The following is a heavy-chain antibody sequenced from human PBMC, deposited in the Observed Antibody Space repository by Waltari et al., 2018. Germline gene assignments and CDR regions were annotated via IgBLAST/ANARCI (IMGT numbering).Heavy chain of an antibody. D-gene: IGHD3-3*01. CDR2: IRYDGSNK. Sequence: QVQLVESGGGVVQPGGSLRLSCAASGFTFSSHGMHWVRQAPGKGLEWVAFIRYDGSNKYYADSVKGRFTISRDNSKNTLYLQMNSLRAEDTAVYYCANIWSSGRPFDYWGQGTLVTVSS. J-gene: IGHJ4*02. CDR1: GFTFSSHG. CDR3: ANIWSSGRPFDY. V-gene: IGHV3-30*02.